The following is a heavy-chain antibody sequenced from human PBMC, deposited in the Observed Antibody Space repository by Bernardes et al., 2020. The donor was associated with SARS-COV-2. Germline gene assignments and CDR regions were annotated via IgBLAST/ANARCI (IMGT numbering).Heavy chain of an antibody. CDR2: MNPNSGNT. CDR3: ARFYTYYDFWSGYYSYNWFDP. D-gene: IGHD3-3*01. Sequence: ASVKVSCKASGYTFTSYDINWVRQATGQGLEWMGWMNPNSGNTGYAQKFQGRVTMTRNTSISTAYMELSSLRSEDTAVYYCARFYTYYDFWSGYYSYNWFDPWGQGTLVTVSS. CDR1: GYTFTSYD. J-gene: IGHJ5*02. V-gene: IGHV1-8*01.